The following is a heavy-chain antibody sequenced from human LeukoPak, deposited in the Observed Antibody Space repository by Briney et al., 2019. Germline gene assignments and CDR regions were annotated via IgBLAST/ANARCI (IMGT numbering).Heavy chain of an antibody. D-gene: IGHD2-8*01. CDR3: ARDAPNGPKYT. CDR2: IYYSGST. J-gene: IGHJ4*02. Sequence: SETLSLTCTVSGGSISSGGYYWSWIRQHPGKGLEWIGYIYYSGSTYYNPSLKSRVTISVDTSKNQFSLKLSSVTAADTAVYYCARDAPNGPKYTWGQGTLVTVSS. V-gene: IGHV4-31*03. CDR1: GGSISSGGYY.